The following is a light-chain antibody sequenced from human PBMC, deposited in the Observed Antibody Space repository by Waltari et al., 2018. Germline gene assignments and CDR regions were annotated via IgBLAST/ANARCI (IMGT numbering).Light chain of an antibody. J-gene: IGLJ1*01. CDR1: SSDIGAYNF. CDR2: DVT. Sequence: QSALTQPASVSGSPGQSITISCTGTSSDIGAYNFVSWYQKHPGKAPKVMIYDVTNRPSGVSSRCSGSKSGNTASLTISGLQAEDEADYYCSSYTTGSTRYVVGSGTKVTVL. CDR3: SSYTTGSTRYV. V-gene: IGLV2-14*03.